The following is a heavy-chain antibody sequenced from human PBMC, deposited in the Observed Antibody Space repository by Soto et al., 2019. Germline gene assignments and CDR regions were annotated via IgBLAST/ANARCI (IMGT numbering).Heavy chain of an antibody. CDR3: ARPSGTWRHDAFDI. CDR2: IYYSGDT. CDR1: GGSISSDSYY. J-gene: IGHJ3*02. Sequence: QLQLQESGPGLVKPSETLSLTCTVSGGSISSDSYYWGWIRQPPGKGLEWIGSIYYSGDTYYTPSLKSRLTISVDTSKNQFSLNLSSVTAADTAVYYCARPSGTWRHDAFDIWGQGTMVTVSS. V-gene: IGHV4-39*01. D-gene: IGHD3-10*01.